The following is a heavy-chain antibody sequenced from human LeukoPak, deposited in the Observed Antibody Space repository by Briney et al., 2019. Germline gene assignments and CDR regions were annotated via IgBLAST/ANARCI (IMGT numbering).Heavy chain of an antibody. CDR2: IYYSGSI. V-gene: IGHV4-59*01. CDR3: ARSYYDILTGYYLFDY. D-gene: IGHD3-9*01. J-gene: IGHJ4*02. Sequence: SETLSLTCTVSGGSISSYYWSWIRQPPGKGLEWIGYIYYSGSINYNPSLTSRVTISVDTSKNQFSLKLSSVTAADTAVYYCARSYYDILTGYYLFDYWGQGTLVTVSS. CDR1: GGSISSYY.